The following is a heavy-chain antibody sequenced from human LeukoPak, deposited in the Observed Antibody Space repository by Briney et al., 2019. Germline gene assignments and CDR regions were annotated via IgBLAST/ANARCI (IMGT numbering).Heavy chain of an antibody. V-gene: IGHV4-4*07. J-gene: IGHJ4*02. CDR2: LHSSGET. CDR3: ATMFGESSDFDH. Sequence: SETLSLTCVVCGGSISAYYWNWIRQPAGKGLEWIGRLHSSGETTSNPSLMSRATMSLDTSRNHFSLNLTSVTAADTALYYCATMFGESSDFDHWGQGTLVTVSS. CDR1: GGSISAYY. D-gene: IGHD3-10*02.